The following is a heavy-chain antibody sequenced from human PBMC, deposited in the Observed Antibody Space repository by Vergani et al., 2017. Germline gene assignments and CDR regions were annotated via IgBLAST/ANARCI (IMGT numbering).Heavy chain of an antibody. J-gene: IGHJ3*02. CDR2: ITYDGSNK. CDR1: GFTFSSYA. D-gene: IGHD5-18*01. Sequence: VQLLESGGGLVQPGRSLRLSCAASGFTFSSYAMHWVRQAPGKGLEWVAGITYDGSNKYYADSVKGRFTISRDNSKNSLYLQMNSLRAEDTAVYYCARGHPQLGDAFDIWGQGTMVTVSS. V-gene: IGHV3-30*01. CDR3: ARGHPQLGDAFDI.